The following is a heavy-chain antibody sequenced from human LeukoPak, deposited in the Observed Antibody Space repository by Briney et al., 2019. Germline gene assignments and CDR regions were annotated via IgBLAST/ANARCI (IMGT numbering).Heavy chain of an antibody. CDR3: ARLKFDVLTGYYEALDY. CDR1: GDSLINFY. J-gene: IGHJ4*02. D-gene: IGHD3-9*01. V-gene: IGHV4-59*08. CDR2: IYYSGTT. Sequence: PSETLSLTCTVSGDSLINFYWSWIRQPPGKGLEWIGYIYYSGTTNYNPSLKSRVTMSVDTSKNQFSLNLRSVTAAVTAVYHCARLKFDVLTGYYEALDYWGQGTLVTVSS.